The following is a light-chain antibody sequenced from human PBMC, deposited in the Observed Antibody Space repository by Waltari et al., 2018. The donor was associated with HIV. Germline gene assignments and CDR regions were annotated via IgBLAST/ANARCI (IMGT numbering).Light chain of an antibody. J-gene: IGLJ3*02. CDR3: QSYDNTVNGWV. Sequence: QSVLTQPPSVSGAPGQNVTVSCTGSSSNIGTNYDVHWYQFLPGEVPKLLIYGNPMRPAGVPGRFSGSSSGTSASLAITGLQPADEADYYCQSYDNTVNGWVFGGGTRVTV. CDR2: GNP. V-gene: IGLV1-40*01. CDR1: SSNIGTNYD.